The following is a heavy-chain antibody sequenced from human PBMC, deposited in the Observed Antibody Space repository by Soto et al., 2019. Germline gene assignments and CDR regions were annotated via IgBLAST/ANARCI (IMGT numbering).Heavy chain of an antibody. J-gene: IGHJ4*02. CDR2: ISYDGSNK. Sequence: QVQLVESGGGVVQPGRSLRLSCAASGFTFSSYAMHWVRQAPGKGLEWVAVISYDGSNKYYADSVKGRFTISRDNSKNTLYLQMNSLRAEDTAVYYCARGPSSVTTYSLLRWGQGTLVTVSS. D-gene: IGHD4-4*01. V-gene: IGHV3-30-3*01. CDR3: ARGPSSVTTYSLLR. CDR1: GFTFSSYA.